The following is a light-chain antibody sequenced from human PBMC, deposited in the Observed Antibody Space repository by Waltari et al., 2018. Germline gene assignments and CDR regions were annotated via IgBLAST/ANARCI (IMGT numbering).Light chain of an antibody. CDR3: QQYNHWPPIT. J-gene: IGKJ5*01. Sequence: EIVMTQSPATLSVSAGDRVTLSCRASQSIYSNLAWYQQKPGQAPRLLIYEASTRATSIPARFRGSGSGIDFTLTISSLQSEDSAVYYCQQYNHWPPITFGQGTRLEI. CDR1: QSIYSN. V-gene: IGKV3-15*01. CDR2: EAS.